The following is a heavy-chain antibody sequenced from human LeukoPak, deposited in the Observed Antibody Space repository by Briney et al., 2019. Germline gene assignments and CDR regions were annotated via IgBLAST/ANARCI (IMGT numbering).Heavy chain of an antibody. J-gene: IGHJ4*02. CDR3: TRGQQLVGD. CDR2: INPDGGST. D-gene: IGHD6-13*01. V-gene: IGHV3-74*01. CDR1: GFTFSSYW. Sequence: GGSLRLSCAASGFTFSSYWMPWFRQAPGKGLVWVSRINPDGGSTAYAASVKGRFTISRDNAKNTLYLQMNSLRVEDTAVYYCTRGQQLVGDWGQGTLVTVSS.